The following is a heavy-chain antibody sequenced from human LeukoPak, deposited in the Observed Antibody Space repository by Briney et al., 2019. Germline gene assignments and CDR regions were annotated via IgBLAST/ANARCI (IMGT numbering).Heavy chain of an antibody. CDR3: ARMARAGIFDS. V-gene: IGHV4-4*09. Sequence: SETLSLTCAVYGGSFSSYYWSWIRQPPGKGLEWIGYIYTSGSTDYNRSFKSRVTISVDTSKKQFSLKLSAVTAADTAGYYCARMARAGIFDSWGQGTLVTVSS. D-gene: IGHD3-10*01. CDR1: GGSFSSYY. CDR2: IYTSGST. J-gene: IGHJ4*02.